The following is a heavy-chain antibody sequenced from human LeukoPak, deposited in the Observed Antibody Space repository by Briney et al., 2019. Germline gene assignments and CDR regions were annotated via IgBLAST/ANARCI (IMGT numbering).Heavy chain of an antibody. CDR1: GFTFSSYA. Sequence: PGGSLRLSCAASGFTFSSYAMSWVRQAPGKGLEWVSAISGSGGSTYYADSVKGRFTISRDNSKNTLYLQMNSLRAEDTAVYYCAKDGLLLWFGELFSHYFDYWGQGTLVTVSS. CDR2: ISGSGGST. V-gene: IGHV3-23*01. D-gene: IGHD3-10*01. J-gene: IGHJ4*02. CDR3: AKDGLLLWFGELFSHYFDY.